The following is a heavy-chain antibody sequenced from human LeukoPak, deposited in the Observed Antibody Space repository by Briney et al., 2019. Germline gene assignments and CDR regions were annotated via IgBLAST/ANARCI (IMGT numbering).Heavy chain of an antibody. D-gene: IGHD3-22*01. Sequence: SVKVSCKASGGTFSSYAISWVRQAPGQGLEWMGRIIPIFGTANYAQKFQGRVTITTDESTSTAYMELSSLRSEDTAVYYCATTHYYDSSGYYGPQGFHAFDIWGQGTMVTVSS. CDR1: GGTFSSYA. CDR2: IIPIFGTA. V-gene: IGHV1-69*05. CDR3: ATTHYYDSSGYYGPQGFHAFDI. J-gene: IGHJ3*02.